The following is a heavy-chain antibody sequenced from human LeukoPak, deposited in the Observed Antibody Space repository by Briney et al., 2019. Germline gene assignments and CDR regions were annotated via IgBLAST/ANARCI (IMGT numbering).Heavy chain of an antibody. Sequence: PSGTLSLTCTVSGGSISSHYWSWIRQSPGNGLEWIRYISYIGSTNYSPSLKSRLTISIDTSKNQFSLRLSSVTAADTAVYFCAGDQLALNALDMWGQGTMVTVSS. CDR1: GGSISSHY. D-gene: IGHD1-1*01. V-gene: IGHV4-59*11. J-gene: IGHJ3*02. CDR3: AGDQLALNALDM. CDR2: ISYIGST.